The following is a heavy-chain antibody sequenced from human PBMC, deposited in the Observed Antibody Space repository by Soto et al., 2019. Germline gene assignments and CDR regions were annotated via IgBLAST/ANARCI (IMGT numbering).Heavy chain of an antibody. J-gene: IGHJ6*02. CDR3: AREASSCYYGMDV. CDR2: IYHSVST. CDR1: GGSISSSNW. V-gene: IGHV4-4*02. D-gene: IGHD1-1*01. Sequence: SETLSLTCAVCGGSISSSNWWSWVRQPPGKGLEWIGEIYHSVSTNYNPSLKSRVTISVDKSKNQFSLKLSSVTAADTAVYYCAREASSCYYGMDVWGQRTTVTVSS.